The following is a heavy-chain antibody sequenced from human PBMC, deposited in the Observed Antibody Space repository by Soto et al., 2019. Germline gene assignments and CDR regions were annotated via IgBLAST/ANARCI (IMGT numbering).Heavy chain of an antibody. V-gene: IGHV1-18*04. CDR3: ARDSSDSTDYHY. Sequence: RASVKVSCKASGYTFTNNGIGWVRQAPGQGLEWMGWISAYNGNTNYAQKLQARLTMTTDTSTSTAYMELRSLRSDDTAVYYCARDSSDSTDYHYWGQGTLVTVSS. J-gene: IGHJ4*02. CDR1: GYTFTNNG. CDR2: ISAYNGNT. D-gene: IGHD3-22*01.